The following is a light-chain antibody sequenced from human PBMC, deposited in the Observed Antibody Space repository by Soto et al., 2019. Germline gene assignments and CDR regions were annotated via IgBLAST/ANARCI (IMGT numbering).Light chain of an antibody. CDR3: QQTYKTERT. Sequence: DIPMTQSPSSLSASVGDRVTITCRASQTISSYLNWYQQKPGRAPKLLIHDASSLQSGVPARFSGSGSGTDYTLTISGLQPEDSATYYCQQTYKTERTFGQGTKVEIK. V-gene: IGKV1-39*01. CDR2: DAS. J-gene: IGKJ1*01. CDR1: QTISSY.